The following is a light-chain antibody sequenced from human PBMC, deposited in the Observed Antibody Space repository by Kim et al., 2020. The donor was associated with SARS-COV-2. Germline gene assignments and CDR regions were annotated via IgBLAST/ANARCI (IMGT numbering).Light chain of an antibody. CDR1: QGISSA. J-gene: IGKJ4*01. CDR2: DAS. V-gene: IGKV1-13*02. Sequence: SASVGDRVTITCRASQGISSALAWYQQKPGKAPKLLIYDASSLESGVPSRFSGSGSGTDSTLTISSLQPEDFATYYCQQFNSYPTFGGGTKVDIK. CDR3: QQFNSYPT.